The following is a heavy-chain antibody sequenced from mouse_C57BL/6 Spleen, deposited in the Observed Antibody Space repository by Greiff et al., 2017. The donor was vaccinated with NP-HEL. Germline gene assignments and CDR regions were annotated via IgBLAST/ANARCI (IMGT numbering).Heavy chain of an antibody. V-gene: IGHV1-82*01. CDR2: IYPGDGDT. CDR1: GYAFSSSW. J-gene: IGHJ2*01. D-gene: IGHD2-1*01. CDR3: AVYYPLDY. Sequence: VQLQQSGPELVKPGASVKISCKASGYAFSSSWMNWVKQRPGKGLEWIGRIYPGDGDTNYNGKFKGKATLTADKSSSTAYMQLSSLTSEDSAVYFCAVYYPLDYWGQGTTLTVSS.